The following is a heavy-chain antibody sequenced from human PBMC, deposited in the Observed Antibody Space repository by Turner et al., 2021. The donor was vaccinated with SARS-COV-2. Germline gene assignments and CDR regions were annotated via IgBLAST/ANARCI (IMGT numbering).Heavy chain of an antibody. D-gene: IGHD2-2*01. V-gene: IGHV3-30-3*01. CDR1: GFTFSNYA. CDR3: AKDREDCSSSSCYEAY. J-gene: IGHJ4*02. CDR2: ISYDGSYK. Sequence: QVQLVESGEGVVQPGRSLGTSCAACGFTFSNYAMHLVRQAPGKGLEGVEFISYDGSYKYYADSVKGRFTSVRDNSKNTLYLQMNGLRAEDTAVYYWAKDREDCSSSSCYEAYWGQGTLVTVSS.